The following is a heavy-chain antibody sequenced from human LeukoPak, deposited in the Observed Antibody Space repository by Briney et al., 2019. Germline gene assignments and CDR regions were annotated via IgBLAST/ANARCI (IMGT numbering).Heavy chain of an antibody. CDR1: SDSISNSAYH. J-gene: IGHJ4*01. CDR2: TYYNRGT. V-gene: IGHV4-39*01. CDR3: ARSTSTYYYFDY. D-gene: IGHD2-2*01. Sequence: SETLSLTCTGSSDSISNSAYHWGWIRQPPGRGLEWIGTTYYNRGTYYNPSLKSRVTISVDTSKNQFSLKLSSVTAADTAVYYCARSTSTYYYFDYWGHGSLVAVSS.